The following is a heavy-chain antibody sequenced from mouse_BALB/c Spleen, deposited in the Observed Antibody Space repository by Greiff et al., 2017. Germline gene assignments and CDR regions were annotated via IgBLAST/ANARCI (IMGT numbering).Heavy chain of an antibody. CDR2: ISSGSSTI. V-gene: IGHV5-17*02. Sequence: EVHLVESGGGLVQPGGSRKLSCAASGFTFSSFGMHWVRQAPEKGLEWVAYISSGSSTIYYADTVKGRFTISRDNPKNTLFLQMTSLRSEDTAMYYCARSPHYYGSSPWYFDVWGAGTTVTVSS. J-gene: IGHJ1*01. D-gene: IGHD1-1*01. CDR3: ARSPHYYGSSPWYFDV. CDR1: GFTFSSFG.